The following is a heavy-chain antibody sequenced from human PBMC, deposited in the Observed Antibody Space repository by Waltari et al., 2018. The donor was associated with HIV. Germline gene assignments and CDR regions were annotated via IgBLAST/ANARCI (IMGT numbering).Heavy chain of an antibody. Sequence: EVQLVESGGDMVQPGGSLSLSCVAPGFTFRSYWMHWVRQAPGKGLEWVANIKQDGSEKYYVDSVKGRFTISRDNAKNSLYLQMNSLRPEDTAVYYCARDGCSGTSCFRWGQGTMVTVSS. J-gene: IGHJ3*01. D-gene: IGHD2-2*01. CDR2: IKQDGSEK. CDR1: GFTFRSYW. V-gene: IGHV3-7*01. CDR3: ARDGCSGTSCFR.